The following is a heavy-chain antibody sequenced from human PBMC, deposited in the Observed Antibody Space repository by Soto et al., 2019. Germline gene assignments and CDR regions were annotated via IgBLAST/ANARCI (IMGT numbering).Heavy chain of an antibody. D-gene: IGHD1-26*01. CDR2: IYYSGST. V-gene: IGHV4-39*01. CDR1: GGSISSSSYY. Sequence: SETLSLTCTVSGGSISSSSYYWGWIRQPPGKGLEWIGTIYYSGSTYYSPSLKSRVTISVDTSKNQFSLKLSSVTAADTAVYYCARQGSGSYNAFDIWGQGTVVTVSS. J-gene: IGHJ3*02. CDR3: ARQGSGSYNAFDI.